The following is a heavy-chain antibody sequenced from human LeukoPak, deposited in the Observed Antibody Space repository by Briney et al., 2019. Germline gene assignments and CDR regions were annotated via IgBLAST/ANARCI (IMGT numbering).Heavy chain of an antibody. CDR2: IIPIFGTA. J-gene: IGHJ4*02. CDR1: GYTFTSYD. V-gene: IGHV1-69*05. Sequence: SVKVSCKASGYTFTSYDINWVRQAPGQGLEWMGGIIPIFGTANYAQKFQGRVTITTDESTSTAYMELSSLRSEDTAVYYCAREAAAGLDYWGQGTLVTVSS. CDR3: AREAAAGLDY. D-gene: IGHD6-13*01.